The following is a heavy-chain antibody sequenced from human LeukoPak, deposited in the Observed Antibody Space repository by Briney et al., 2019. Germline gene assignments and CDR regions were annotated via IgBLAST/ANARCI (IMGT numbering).Heavy chain of an antibody. CDR3: AKGFHLGIVGGTFDY. V-gene: IGHV3-9*01. J-gene: IGHJ4*02. CDR1: GFTFDDYA. CDR2: ISWNSGSI. Sequence: QPGGSLRLSCAASGFTFDDYAMHWVRQAPGKGLEWVSGISWNSGSIGYADSVKGRFTISRDNAKNSLYLQMNSLRAEDTALYYCAKGFHLGIVGGTFDYWGQGTLVTVSS. D-gene: IGHD2-15*01.